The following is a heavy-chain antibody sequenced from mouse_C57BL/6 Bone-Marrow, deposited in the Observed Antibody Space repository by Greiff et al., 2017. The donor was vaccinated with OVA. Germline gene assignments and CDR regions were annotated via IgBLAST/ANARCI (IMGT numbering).Heavy chain of an antibody. CDR1: GYSFTGYY. D-gene: IGHD2-5*01. CDR3: ARPAYYSNLYYFDY. CDR2: INPSTGGT. V-gene: IGHV1-42*01. J-gene: IGHJ2*01. Sequence: VQLQQSGPELVKPGASVKISCKASGYSFTGYYMNWVKQSPEKSLEWIGEINPSTGGTTYNQKFKAKATLTVDKSSSTAYMQLKSLTSEDSAVYYCARPAYYSNLYYFDYWGQGTTLTVSS.